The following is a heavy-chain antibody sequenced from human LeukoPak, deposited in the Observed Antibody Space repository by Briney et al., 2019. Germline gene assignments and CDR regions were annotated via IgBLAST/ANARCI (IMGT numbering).Heavy chain of an antibody. CDR2: IYYSGST. Sequence: SETLSLTCTVSGGSISSSSYYWGWIRQPPGKGLEWIGSIYYSGSTNYNPSLKSRVTISVDTSKNQFSLKLSSVTAADTAVYYCARGETYYDILTGYWGYYYYMDVWGKGTTVTVSS. CDR3: ARGETYYDILTGYWGYYYYMDV. V-gene: IGHV4-39*07. CDR1: GGSISSSSYY. J-gene: IGHJ6*03. D-gene: IGHD3-9*01.